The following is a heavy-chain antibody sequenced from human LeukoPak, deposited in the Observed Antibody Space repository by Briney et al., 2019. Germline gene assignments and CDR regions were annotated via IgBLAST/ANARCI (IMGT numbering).Heavy chain of an antibody. CDR2: ISSSSSTI. Sequence: PGGSLRLSCAASGFTFSSYSMNWVRQAPGKGLEWVSYISSSSSTIYYADSVKGRFTISRDNAKNSLYLQMNSLRAEDTAVYYCARGRVMVDTAMVTGVSHWGQGTLVTVSS. J-gene: IGHJ4*02. CDR1: GFTFSSYS. V-gene: IGHV3-48*04. D-gene: IGHD5-18*01. CDR3: ARGRVMVDTAMVTGVSH.